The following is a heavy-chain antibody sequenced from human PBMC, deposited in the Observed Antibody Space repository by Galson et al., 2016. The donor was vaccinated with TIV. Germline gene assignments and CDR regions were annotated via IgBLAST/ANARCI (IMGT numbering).Heavy chain of an antibody. J-gene: IGHJ4*02. V-gene: IGHV4-31*03. CDR2: LSFSENM. D-gene: IGHD3-3*01. Sequence: TLSLTCTVSGCSISGGGYDWVWIRQDPGQGLEWIVSLSFSENMYYNPSLKSRVMISVEKSKNHLSLKLNSVTAEDTGTYYCARAPDHDFWGGSYFDSWGQGTLVTVSS. CDR1: GCSISGGGYD. CDR3: ARAPDHDFWGGSYFDS.